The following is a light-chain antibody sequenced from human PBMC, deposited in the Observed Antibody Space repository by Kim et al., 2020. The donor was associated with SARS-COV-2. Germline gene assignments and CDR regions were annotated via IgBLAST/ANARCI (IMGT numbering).Light chain of an antibody. V-gene: IGLV2-14*03. Sequence: SITISGTGTRSDVGGYNYVSWYQQHPDKGPNLMIYDVINRPSGVSNRFSGSKSGNTASLTISGLQAEDEADYYCSSYTSISTLHVVFGGGTQLTVL. CDR1: RSDVGGYNY. J-gene: IGLJ2*01. CDR3: SSYTSISTLHVV. CDR2: DVI.